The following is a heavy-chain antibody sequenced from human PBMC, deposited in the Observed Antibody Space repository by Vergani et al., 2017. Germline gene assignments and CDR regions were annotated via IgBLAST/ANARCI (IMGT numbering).Heavy chain of an antibody. CDR3: ARQTTYTDS. V-gene: IGHV5-51*01. Sequence: EVELVQSGPEMRKPGASLKISCKGSEYSFGNYWIGWVRQMPGKGLEWMGIIYPADSDTRYSPSFQGQVTISADKSISTACLQWDSLKASDTALYYCARQTTYTDSWGQGTLVTVSS. J-gene: IGHJ4*02. D-gene: IGHD1-1*01. CDR2: IYPADSDT. CDR1: EYSFGNYW.